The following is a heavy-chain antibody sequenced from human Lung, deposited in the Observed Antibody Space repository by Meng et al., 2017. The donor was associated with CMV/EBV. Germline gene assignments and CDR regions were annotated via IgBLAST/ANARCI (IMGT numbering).Heavy chain of an antibody. V-gene: IGHV4-4*02. D-gene: IGHD6-19*01. CDR1: GGSISISTW. Sequence: QWQRSGPGLVKPSGPLSLTCAVSGGSISISTWWSWVRQPPGKGLEWIGEIYHSGGTNYNPSLRGRVTISLDKSKNQFSLTLRSVTAADTAVYYCARDPYATGWAGWGQGTLVTVSS. CDR3: ARDPYATGWAG. CDR2: IYHSGGT. J-gene: IGHJ4*02.